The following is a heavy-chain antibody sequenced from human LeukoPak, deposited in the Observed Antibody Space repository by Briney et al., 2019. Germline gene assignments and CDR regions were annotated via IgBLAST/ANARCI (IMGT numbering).Heavy chain of an antibody. CDR3: ASHAGYSSGPDY. J-gene: IGHJ4*02. Sequence: GGSLRLSCAASGFTFSSYAMHWVRQAPGKGLEWVAVISYDGSNKYCADSVKGRFTISRDNSKNTLYLQMNSLRAEDTAVYYCASHAGYSSGPDYWGQGTLVTVSS. D-gene: IGHD6-19*01. V-gene: IGHV3-30*04. CDR1: GFTFSSYA. CDR2: ISYDGSNK.